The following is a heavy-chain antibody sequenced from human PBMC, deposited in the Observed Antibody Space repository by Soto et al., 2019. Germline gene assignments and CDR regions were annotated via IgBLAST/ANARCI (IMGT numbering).Heavy chain of an antibody. V-gene: IGHV3-11*01. CDR2: TSGSGGTT. Sequence: GGSLRLSCLASGFNVSDSYITWIRQAPGKGLEWISYTSGSGGTTYYADSVKGRFTMSRDNAKNSLFLQLNSLKRDDTAVYYCARATYSGFGLGSWGQGTLVTVSS. CDR1: GFNVSDSY. J-gene: IGHJ4*02. CDR3: ARATYSGFGLGS. D-gene: IGHD6-19*01.